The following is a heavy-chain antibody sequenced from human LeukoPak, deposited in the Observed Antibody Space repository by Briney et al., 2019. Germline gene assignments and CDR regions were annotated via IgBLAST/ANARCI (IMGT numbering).Heavy chain of an antibody. Sequence: SDTLSLTCTVSGDSIRSYYWSWIRQPPAKGLEWIGYIYYSGSTNYYPSLNSRVTISVDTSKNQFSLKLSSVTAADAAVYYCARGMATSIFDYWGQGTLVTVSS. CDR3: ARGMATSIFDY. CDR1: GDSIRSYY. CDR2: IYYSGST. J-gene: IGHJ4*02. D-gene: IGHD5-24*01. V-gene: IGHV4-59*07.